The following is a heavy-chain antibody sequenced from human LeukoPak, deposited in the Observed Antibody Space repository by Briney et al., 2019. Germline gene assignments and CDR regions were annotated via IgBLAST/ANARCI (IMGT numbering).Heavy chain of an antibody. CDR3: ARVIGSYHQSFDY. V-gene: IGHV1-2*02. CDR2: INPNSGGT. J-gene: IGHJ4*02. CDR1: GYTFTGYY. D-gene: IGHD1-26*01. Sequence: ASVKVSCKSSGYTFTGYYLHWVRQAPGQGLEWMGWINPNSGGTNYAQKFQGRVSMTRDTSINTVYMELSRLRSDDTAVYYCARVIGSYHQSFDYWGQGTLVTVSS.